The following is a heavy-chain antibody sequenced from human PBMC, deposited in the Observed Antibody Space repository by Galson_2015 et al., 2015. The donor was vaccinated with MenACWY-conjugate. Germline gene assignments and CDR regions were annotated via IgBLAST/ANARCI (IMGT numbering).Heavy chain of an antibody. D-gene: IGHD5-24*01. Sequence: SLRLSCAASGFTVSSNDMSWVRQAAGMGLGWVSVIYSGGSTYYADSVKGRFTISRDNSKNTLYLQMNSLRAEDTAVYYCASRWYYFDYWGQGTLVTVSS. CDR3: ASRWYYFDY. CDR1: GFTVSSND. V-gene: IGHV3-66*01. J-gene: IGHJ4*02. CDR2: IYSGGST.